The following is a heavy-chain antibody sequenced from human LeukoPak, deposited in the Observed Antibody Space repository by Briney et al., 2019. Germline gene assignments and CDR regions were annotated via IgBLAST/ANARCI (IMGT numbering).Heavy chain of an antibody. Sequence: PGGSLRLSCAASGFTLSSYAMSWVRQAPGKGLEWVSLISGNAGSTYYADSVKGRFTISRDNSKNTLYLQMNSLRADDTAEYYCGGHFYDSSVYSTPLNYFDYWGQGTLVTVSS. J-gene: IGHJ4*02. V-gene: IGHV3-23*01. D-gene: IGHD3-22*01. CDR1: GFTLSSYA. CDR2: ISGNAGST. CDR3: GGHFYDSSVYSTPLNYFDY.